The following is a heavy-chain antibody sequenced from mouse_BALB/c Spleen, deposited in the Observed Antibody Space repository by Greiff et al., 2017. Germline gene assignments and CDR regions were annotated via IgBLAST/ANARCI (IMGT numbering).Heavy chain of an antibody. CDR2: IYPGGGYT. J-gene: IGHJ4*01. D-gene: IGHD2-1*01. CDR1: GYTFTNYW. CDR3: ARYGNYGHYYAMDY. Sequence: QVHVKQSGAELVRPGTSVKMSCKAAGYTFTNYWIGWVKQRPGHGLEWIGDIYPGGGYTNYNEKFKGKATLTADTSSSTAYMQLSSLTSEDSAIYYCARYGNYGHYYAMDYWGQGTSVTVSS. V-gene: IGHV1-63*02.